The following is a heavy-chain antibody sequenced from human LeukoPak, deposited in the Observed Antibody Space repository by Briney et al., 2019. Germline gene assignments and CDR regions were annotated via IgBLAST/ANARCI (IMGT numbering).Heavy chain of an antibody. J-gene: IGHJ4*02. D-gene: IGHD3-10*02. V-gene: IGHV1-2*02. Sequence: ASVKVSCKASGYTFTSYYMHWVRQAPGQGLEWMGWINPNSGGTNYAQKFQGRVTMTRDTSISTAYMELSRLRSDDTAVYYCARECCTGSNVDYWGQGTLVTVSS. CDR3: ARECCTGSNVDY. CDR1: GYTFTSYY. CDR2: INPNSGGT.